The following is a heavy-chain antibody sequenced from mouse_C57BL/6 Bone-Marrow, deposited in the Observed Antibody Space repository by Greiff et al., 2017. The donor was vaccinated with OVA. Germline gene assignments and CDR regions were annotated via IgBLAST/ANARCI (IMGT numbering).Heavy chain of an antibody. CDR2: IYPRSGNT. CDR1: GYTFTSYG. D-gene: IGHD4-1*01. Sequence: VQVVESGAELARPGASVKLSCKASGYTFTSYGISWVKQRTGQGLEWIGEIYPRSGNTYYNEKFKGKATLTADKSSSTAYMELRSLTSEDSAVYFCARSELGEGWGQGTLVTVSA. CDR3: ARSELGEG. J-gene: IGHJ3*02. V-gene: IGHV1-81*01.